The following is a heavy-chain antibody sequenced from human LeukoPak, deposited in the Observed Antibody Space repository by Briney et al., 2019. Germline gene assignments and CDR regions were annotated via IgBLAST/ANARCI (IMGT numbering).Heavy chain of an antibody. J-gene: IGHJ4*02. D-gene: IGHD6-19*01. V-gene: IGHV3-30*04. CDR2: ILYDGSEK. Sequence: GGSLRLSCAASGFTFSRHPMHWVRQAPGKGLEWVAVILYDGSEKYYTESVKGRFTISGDNSKNTLYLQMDSLRPEDTAVYYCAKDPRTGAVSGIFYFDYWGQGTLLTVSS. CDR1: GFTFSRHP. CDR3: AKDPRTGAVSGIFYFDY.